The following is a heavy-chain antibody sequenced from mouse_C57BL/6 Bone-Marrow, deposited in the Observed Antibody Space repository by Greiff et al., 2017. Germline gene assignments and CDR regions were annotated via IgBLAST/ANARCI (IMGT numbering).Heavy chain of an antibody. CDR2: INPSNGGT. J-gene: IGHJ4*01. Sequence: QVHVKQSGTELVKPGASVKLSCKASGYTFTSYWMHWVKQRPGQGLEWIGNINPSNGGTNYNEKFKSKATLTVDKSSSTAYMQLSSLTSEDSAVYYCARITTVASMDYWGQGTSVTVSS. CDR3: ARITTVASMDY. CDR1: GYTFTSYW. V-gene: IGHV1-53*01. D-gene: IGHD1-1*01.